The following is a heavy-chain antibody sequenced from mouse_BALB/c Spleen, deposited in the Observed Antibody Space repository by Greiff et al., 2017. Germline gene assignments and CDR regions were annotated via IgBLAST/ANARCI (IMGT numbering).Heavy chain of an antibody. CDR3: ARDEYFTTVVGGAMDY. D-gene: IGHD1-1*01. Sequence: EVQLQESGPGLVKPSQSLSLTCSVTGYSITSGYYWNWIRQFPGNKLEWMGYISYDGSNNYNPSLKNRISITRDTSKNQFFLKLNSVTTEDTATYYCARDEYFTTVVGGAMDYWGQGTSVTVSS. J-gene: IGHJ4*01. CDR1: GYSITSGYY. CDR2: ISYDGSN. V-gene: IGHV3-6*02.